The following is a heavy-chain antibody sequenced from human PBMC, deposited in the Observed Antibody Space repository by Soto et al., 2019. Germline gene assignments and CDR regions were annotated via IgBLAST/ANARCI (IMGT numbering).Heavy chain of an antibody. CDR1: GFTFSNFG. Sequence: ESGGGVVQPGRSLRLSCAASGFTFSNFGMHWVRQAPGKGLEWVAVISYEGSNKYYADSVKGRFTISRDNSKNTLYLQMNSLRAEDTAVCFCAKGATNYYDGSGPIDYWGQGTLVTVSS. CDR3: AKGATNYYDGSGPIDY. D-gene: IGHD3-22*01. CDR2: ISYEGSNK. J-gene: IGHJ4*02. V-gene: IGHV3-30*18.